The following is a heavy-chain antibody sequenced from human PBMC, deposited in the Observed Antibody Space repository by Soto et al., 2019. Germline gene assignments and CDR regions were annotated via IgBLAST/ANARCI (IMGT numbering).Heavy chain of an antibody. V-gene: IGHV4-4*02. CDR3: AGGGKQWLVLYEEFGYFDL. J-gene: IGHJ2*01. CDR2: IYHSGST. Sequence: QVQLQESGPGLVKPSGTLSLTCAVSGGSISSSNWWSWVRQPPGKGLEWIGEIYHSGSTNYNPSLKSRVTISVDKSKNQFSRKLGSVPAADAAVYYWAGGGKQWLVLYEEFGYFDLWGRGTLVTVSS. D-gene: IGHD6-19*01. CDR1: GGSISSSNW.